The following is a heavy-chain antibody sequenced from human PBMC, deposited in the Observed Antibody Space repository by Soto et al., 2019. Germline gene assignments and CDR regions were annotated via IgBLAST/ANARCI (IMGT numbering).Heavy chain of an antibody. D-gene: IGHD6-6*01. CDR3: ARDRLFYYGMDV. CDR2: ISSSSSYI. Sequence: GGSLRLSCAASGFTFSSYSMNWVRQAPGKGLEWVSSISSSSSYIYYADSVKGRFTISRDNAKNSLYLQMNSLRAEDTAVYYCARDRLFYYGMDVWGQGTTVTVSS. V-gene: IGHV3-21*01. J-gene: IGHJ6*02. CDR1: GFTFSSYS.